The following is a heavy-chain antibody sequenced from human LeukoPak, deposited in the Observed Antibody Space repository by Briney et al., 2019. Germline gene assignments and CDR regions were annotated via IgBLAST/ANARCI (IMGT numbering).Heavy chain of an antibody. Sequence: KPSETLSLTCTVSGGSISSYYWNWIRQPPGKGLEWIGYIYYSGSTNSSGSTNYNPSLKSRATILVDTSKNQLSLKLSSVTAADTAVYYCARPYYYDSRIDPWGQGILVTVSS. V-gene: IGHV4-59*08. CDR3: ARPYYYDSRIDP. CDR2: IYYSGSTNSSGST. J-gene: IGHJ5*02. CDR1: GGSISSYY. D-gene: IGHD3-22*01.